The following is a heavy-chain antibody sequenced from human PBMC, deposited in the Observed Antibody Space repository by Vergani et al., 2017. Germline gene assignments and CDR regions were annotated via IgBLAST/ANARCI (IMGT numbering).Heavy chain of an antibody. CDR2: IYYSGRT. V-gene: IGHV4-61*01. J-gene: IGHJ5*02. CDR1: GGSVSSGSYY. D-gene: IGHD6-6*01. Sequence: QVQLQESGPGLVKPSETLSLTCTVSGGSVSSGSYYWSWIRQPPGKGLEWIGYIYYSGRTNYNPSLKSRVTISVDTSKNQFSLKLSAVTAADTAVYYCARGQLVAARLGNXFDPWGQGTLVTVSS. CDR3: ARGQLVAARLGNXFDP.